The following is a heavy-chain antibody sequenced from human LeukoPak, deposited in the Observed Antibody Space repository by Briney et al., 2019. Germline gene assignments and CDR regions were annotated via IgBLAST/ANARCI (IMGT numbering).Heavy chain of an antibody. CDR3: ARWEGNFDY. CDR1: GFTFNDYY. V-gene: IGHV3-11*06. J-gene: IGHJ4*02. CDR2: ISSSSGYT. Sequence: GGSLRLSCAASGFTFNDYYMSWIRQAPGKGLEWISYISSSSGYTKYADSVKGRFTISRDNAKNSLYLQMNSLRAEDTAVYYCARWEGNFDYWGQGTLVTVSS. D-gene: IGHD1-26*01.